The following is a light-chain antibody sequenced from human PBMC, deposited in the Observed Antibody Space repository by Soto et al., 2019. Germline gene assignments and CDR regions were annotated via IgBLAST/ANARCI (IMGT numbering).Light chain of an antibody. J-gene: IGKJ1*01. V-gene: IGKV3-15*01. Sequence: IVMTQSPATLSVSPGERATLSCRASQTIDNKLAWYQQRPGQAPRLLIYGASIRATGIPARFSGSGSGTELTLNISGLQSEDFGVYYCQQYKDWRTFGQGTNVDIK. CDR1: QTIDNK. CDR3: QQYKDWRT. CDR2: GAS.